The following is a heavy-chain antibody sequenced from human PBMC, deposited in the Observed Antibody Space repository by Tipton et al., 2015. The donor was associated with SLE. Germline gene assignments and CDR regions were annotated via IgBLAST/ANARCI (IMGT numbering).Heavy chain of an antibody. V-gene: IGHV4-4*07. CDR1: DDSISGYY. Sequence: TLSLTCTVSDDSISGYYWSWIRQPAGKGLEWIGRIYTSGSTNYNPSLKSRVTISVDTSKNQFSLKLSSVTAADTAVYYCALGRTHYYYYYMDVWGKGTTVTISS. J-gene: IGHJ6*03. CDR2: IYTSGST. D-gene: IGHD1-14*01. CDR3: ALGRTHYYYYYMDV.